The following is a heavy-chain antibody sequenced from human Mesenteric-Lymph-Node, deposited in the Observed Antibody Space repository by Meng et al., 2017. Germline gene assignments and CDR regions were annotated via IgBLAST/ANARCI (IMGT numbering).Heavy chain of an antibody. J-gene: IGHJ6*02. V-gene: IGHV3-30*01. CDR2: ISYDGSNK. CDR3: ARDRLPIQYCSGGICYPMGTDYYYYYYGMDV. CDR1: GFTFSSYA. Sequence: GGSLRLSCAASGFTFSSYAMHWVRQAPGKGLEWVAVISYDGSNKYYADSVKGRFTISRDNSKNTLYLQMNSLRAEDTAVYYCARDRLPIQYCSGGICYPMGTDYYYYYYGMDVWGQGTTVTVSS. D-gene: IGHD2-15*01.